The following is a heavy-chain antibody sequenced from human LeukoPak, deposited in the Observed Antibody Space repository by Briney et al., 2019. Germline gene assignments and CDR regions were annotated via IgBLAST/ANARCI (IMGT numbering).Heavy chain of an antibody. J-gene: IGHJ3*02. CDR3: AKASAGRDNI. D-gene: IGHD3-10*01. CDR2: ISYDGSNK. Sequence: GRSLRLSCAASGFTFSSYGMHWVRQAPGKGLEWVAVISYDGSNKYYADSVKGRFTISRDNSKNTLYLRMNSLRAEDTAVYYCAKASAGRDNIWGQGTMVTVSS. CDR1: GFTFSSYG. V-gene: IGHV3-30*18.